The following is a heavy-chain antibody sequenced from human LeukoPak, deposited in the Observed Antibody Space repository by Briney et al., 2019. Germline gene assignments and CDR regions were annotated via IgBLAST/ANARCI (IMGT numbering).Heavy chain of an antibody. CDR3: ARDPSHYYYTDV. CDR2: IEPNSGCT. Sequence: ASVKVSCKASGYTFTGYYMHWVRQPPAPGDGGMGWIEPNSGCTKYAQKFQGRVTMTRDTSINTVYMELSRLRSDDTAVYYCARDPSHYYYTDVWGKGTTVTVSS. CDR1: GYTFTGYY. J-gene: IGHJ6*03. V-gene: IGHV1-2*02.